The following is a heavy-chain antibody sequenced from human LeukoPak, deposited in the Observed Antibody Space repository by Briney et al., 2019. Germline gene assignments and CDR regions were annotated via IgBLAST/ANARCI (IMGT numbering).Heavy chain of an antibody. Sequence: ASVKVSCKASGYTFTSYGISWVRQAPGQGLEWIGIINPSGDSTNCAQKFQGRVTMTRDTSTSIVYMELSSLRSEDTAVYYCARGDSSDFDYWGQGTLVTVSS. CDR1: GYTFTSYG. V-gene: IGHV1-46*01. D-gene: IGHD6-25*01. CDR2: INPSGDST. J-gene: IGHJ4*02. CDR3: ARGDSSDFDY.